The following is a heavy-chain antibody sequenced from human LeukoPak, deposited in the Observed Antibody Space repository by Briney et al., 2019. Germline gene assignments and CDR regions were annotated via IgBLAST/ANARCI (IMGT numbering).Heavy chain of an antibody. CDR3: LVKGC. Sequence: PGGSLRLSCAASGFIFTSYWMTWVRQAPGKGLEWVANINKDGSETYYVYSVKGRFTISRDNARKSVYLQIHSLRLADTAVYFCLVKGCWGQGTLLTVSS. CDR1: GFIFTSYW. V-gene: IGHV3-7*01. CDR2: INKDGSET. J-gene: IGHJ4*02. D-gene: IGHD6-19*01.